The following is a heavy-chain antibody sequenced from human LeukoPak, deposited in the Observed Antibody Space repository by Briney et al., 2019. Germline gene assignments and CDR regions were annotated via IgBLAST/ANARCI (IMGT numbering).Heavy chain of an antibody. V-gene: IGHV1-58*01. CDR1: GFTFTSSA. CDR2: IVVGSGNT. J-gene: IGHJ6*02. Sequence: SVNVSCKASGFTFTSSAVQWVRQARGQRLEWIGWIVVGSGNTNYAQKFQERVTITRDMSTSTAYMELSSLRSEDTAVYYCAAEEGARFGPYYYGMDVWGQGTTVTVSS. D-gene: IGHD3-3*01. CDR3: AAEEGARFGPYYYGMDV.